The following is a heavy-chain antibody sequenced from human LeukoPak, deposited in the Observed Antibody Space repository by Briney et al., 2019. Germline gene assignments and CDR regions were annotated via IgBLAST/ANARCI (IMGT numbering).Heavy chain of an antibody. V-gene: IGHV3-20*04. CDR1: GFTFDDYG. CDR2: INWNGGST. D-gene: IGHD1-1*01. J-gene: IGHJ4*02. Sequence: PGGSLRLSCAASGFTFDDYGMSWVRQAPGKGLEWVSGINWNGGSTGYADSVKGRFTISRDNAKNSLYLQMNSLRAEDTALYYCARVNNWNDGGYFGYWGQGTLVTVSS. CDR3: ARVNNWNDGGYFGY.